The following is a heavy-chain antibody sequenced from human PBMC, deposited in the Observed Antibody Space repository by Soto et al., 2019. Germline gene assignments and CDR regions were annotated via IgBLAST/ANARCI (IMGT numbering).Heavy chain of an antibody. V-gene: IGHV4-4*07. Sequence: QVQLQEWGPGLVKPSETLSLTCTVSGGSINTYYWSWIRLAAGQGLEWIGRIYSGGSTKYNPSLVGRVAVAVDTSKNQFAPKLGCLAAAGTAVYYCARGPGGFGEFSLDYWGHGTLVTVSS. CDR3: ARGPGGFGEFSLDY. J-gene: IGHJ4*01. CDR1: GGSINTYY. D-gene: IGHD3-10*01. CDR2: IYSGGST.